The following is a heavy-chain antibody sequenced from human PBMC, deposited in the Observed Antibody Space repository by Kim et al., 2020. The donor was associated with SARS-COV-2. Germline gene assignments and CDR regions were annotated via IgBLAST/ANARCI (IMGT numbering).Heavy chain of an antibody. V-gene: IGHV4-30-4*01. CDR2: IYYSGRT. CDR3: ARDPFSISIFGVVINDAFDI. CDR1: GGSISSGDYY. J-gene: IGHJ3*02. Sequence: SETLSLTCTVSGGSISSGDYYWSWIRQPPGKGLEWIGYIYYSGRTYYNPSLKSRVTISVDTSKNQFSLKLSSVTAAYTAVYYFARDPFSISIFGVVINDAFDIWGQGTMVTVSS. D-gene: IGHD3-3*01.